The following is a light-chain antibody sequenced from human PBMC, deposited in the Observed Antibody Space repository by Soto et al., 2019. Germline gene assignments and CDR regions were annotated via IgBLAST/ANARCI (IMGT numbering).Light chain of an antibody. V-gene: IGLV1-44*01. J-gene: IGLJ2*01. CDR1: SSNIGSNT. CDR2: SNN. Sequence: QSVLTQPPSASGTPGQRVTISCSGSSSNIGSNTVNWYQQLPGTAPKLLIYSNNQRPSGVPDRFSGSKSGTSASLAISGLQSEDEADYYCAPWDDSLNGQGVFGGGTKLTVL. CDR3: APWDDSLNGQGV.